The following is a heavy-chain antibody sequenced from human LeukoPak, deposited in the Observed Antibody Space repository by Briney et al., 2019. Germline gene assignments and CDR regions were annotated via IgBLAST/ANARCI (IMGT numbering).Heavy chain of an antibody. D-gene: IGHD5-24*01. CDR1: GCTFNSYG. J-gene: IGHJ6*02. V-gene: IGHV1-18*01. CDR2: ISAYNGNT. Sequence: GASVKVSCKASGCTFNSYGISWVRQAPGQGLEWMGWISAYNGNTNYAQKLQGRVTMTTDTSTSTAYMQLRSLRSDDTAVYYCARDMATIAYYYYGMDVWGQGTTVTVSS. CDR3: ARDMATIAYYYYGMDV.